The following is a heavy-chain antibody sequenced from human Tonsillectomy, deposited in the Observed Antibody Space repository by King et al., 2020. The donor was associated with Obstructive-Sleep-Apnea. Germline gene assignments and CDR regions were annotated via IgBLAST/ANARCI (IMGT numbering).Heavy chain of an antibody. CDR3: ARSGTTVTTEGFDY. V-gene: IGHV4-30-2*01. CDR1: GGSISRVGYS. J-gene: IGHJ4*02. D-gene: IGHD4-11*01. CDR2: IYHRGST. Sequence: QLQESGSGLVKPSQTLSLTCAVSGGSISRVGYSWSWIRQPPGKGLEWIGYIYHRGSTYSNPTLKSRVTISVDRSKNEFSLKLSSMTAADTAVYYCARSGTTVTTEGFDYWGQGTLVTVSS.